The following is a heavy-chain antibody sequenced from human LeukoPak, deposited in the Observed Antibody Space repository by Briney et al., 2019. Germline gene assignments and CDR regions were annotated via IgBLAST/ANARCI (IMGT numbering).Heavy chain of an antibody. CDR3: ARDELLWFGELLGHYFDY. CDR2: ISYDGSNK. D-gene: IGHD3-10*01. V-gene: IGHV3-30-3*01. J-gene: IGHJ4*02. Sequence: GGSLRLSCAASGFTFSSYAMHWVRQAPGKGLEWVAVISYDGSNKYYADSVNRRFTISINNSKNTLYLQMNSLRAEDTAVYYCARDELLWFGELLGHYFDYWGQGTLVTVSS. CDR1: GFTFSSYA.